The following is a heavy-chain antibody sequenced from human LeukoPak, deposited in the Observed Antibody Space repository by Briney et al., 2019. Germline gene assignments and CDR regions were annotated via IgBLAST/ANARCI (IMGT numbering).Heavy chain of an antibody. Sequence: PGGSLRLSCPASGVIVSRNFMSWVRQAPGKGLQWVAIMYAGGTTDYSDSVRGRFHISRDSSNNTLSLQINSLRAEDTAVYYCARGSGSGWPLDRWGQGALVTVSS. D-gene: IGHD6-19*01. J-gene: IGHJ5*02. V-gene: IGHV3-53*01. CDR2: MYAGGTT. CDR1: GVIVSRNF. CDR3: ARGSGSGWPLDR.